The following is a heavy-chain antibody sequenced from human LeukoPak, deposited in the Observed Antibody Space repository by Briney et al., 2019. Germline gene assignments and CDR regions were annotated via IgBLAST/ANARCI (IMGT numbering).Heavy chain of an antibody. J-gene: IGHJ6*02. D-gene: IGHD3-9*01. CDR2: IIPIFGTA. V-gene: IGHV1-69*01. CDR1: GGTFSNYA. Sequence: SVKVSCKASGGTFSNYAISWVRQAPGQGLEWMGGIIPIFGTANYAQKFQGRVTITAVESTSTAYMELSSLRSEDTAVYYCARPLKGYDILTGYYRGAPRPYYYYGMDVWGQGTTVTVSS. CDR3: ARPLKGYDILTGYYRGAPRPYYYYGMDV.